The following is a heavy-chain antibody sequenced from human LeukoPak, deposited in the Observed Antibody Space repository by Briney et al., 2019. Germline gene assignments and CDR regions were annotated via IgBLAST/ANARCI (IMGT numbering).Heavy chain of an antibody. CDR1: GFSLSSYW. Sequence: GGSLRLSCAVSGFSLSSYWMTWLRQAPGKGLEWVANMKQYESKQSYVDSVEGRFTISRDNARNTLYLQINTLRAEDTAVYYCARDLSPRGLDSVWYDAFDIWGQGTRVIVSS. J-gene: IGHJ3*02. D-gene: IGHD3-16*01. CDR2: MKQYESKQ. CDR3: ARDLSPRGLDSVWYDAFDI. V-gene: IGHV3-7*04.